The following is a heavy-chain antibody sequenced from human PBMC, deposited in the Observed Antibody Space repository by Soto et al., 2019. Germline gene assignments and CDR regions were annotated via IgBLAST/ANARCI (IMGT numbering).Heavy chain of an antibody. CDR1: GFTFSSYS. J-gene: IGHJ6*02. Sequence: GGSLRLSCAASGFTFSSYSMNWVRQAPGKGLEWVSSISSSSSYIYYADSVKGRFTISRDNSKNTLYLQMNSLRAEDTAVYYSARHAYDFWSGYPDYGMDVWGQGTTVTVSS. D-gene: IGHD3-3*01. CDR3: ARHAYDFWSGYPDYGMDV. CDR2: ISSSSSYI. V-gene: IGHV3-21*01.